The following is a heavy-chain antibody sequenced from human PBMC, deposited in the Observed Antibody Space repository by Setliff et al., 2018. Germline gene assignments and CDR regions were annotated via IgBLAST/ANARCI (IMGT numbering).Heavy chain of an antibody. CDR2: IYTSGST. V-gene: IGHV4-4*07. D-gene: IGHD1-26*01. CDR3: ARKGISALSGAFDM. J-gene: IGHJ3*02. CDR1: GGSISNYY. Sequence: SEILSLTCTVSGGSISNYYWSWIRQPAGKGLEWIGRIYTSGSTNYNPSLKSRVTMSVDTSKNQFSLKLSSVTAPDTAVYYCARKGISALSGAFDMWGQGTMVTVSS.